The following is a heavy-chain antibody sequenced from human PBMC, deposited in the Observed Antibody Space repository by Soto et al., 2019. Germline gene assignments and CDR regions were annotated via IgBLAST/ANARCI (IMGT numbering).Heavy chain of an antibody. Sequence: GWSLRLSCASSVFVFNDFQLNWVRQAPGRGLEWLASITGTSAFLFYADSIKGRFTISRDNPKNFLFLQMDSLGPEDTAVYYCARDNLAVQGAFDHWGQGALVTVSS. V-gene: IGHV3-21*01. D-gene: IGHD3-10*02. J-gene: IGHJ4*02. CDR3: ARDNLAVQGAFDH. CDR1: VFVFNDFQ. CDR2: ITGTSAFL.